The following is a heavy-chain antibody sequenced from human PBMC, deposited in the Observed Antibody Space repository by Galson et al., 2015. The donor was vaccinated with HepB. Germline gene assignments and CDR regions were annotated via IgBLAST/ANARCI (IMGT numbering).Heavy chain of an antibody. CDR3: ARGKGGTTALDY. CDR1: GDSVPTNSST. V-gene: IGHV6-1*01. J-gene: IGHJ4*02. CDR2: AYYRSKWYN. D-gene: IGHD1-7*01. Sequence: CAISGDSVPTNSSTCNWIRQSPSGGIEWLGRAYYRSKWYNEYALSVRSRISINPDTSKNQISLQLNSVTPEDTALYFCARGKGGTTALDYWGRGTLVTVSS.